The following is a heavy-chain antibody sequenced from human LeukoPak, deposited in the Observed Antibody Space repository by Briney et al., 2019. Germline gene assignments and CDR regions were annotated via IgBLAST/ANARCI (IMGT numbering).Heavy chain of an antibody. D-gene: IGHD3-10*01. V-gene: IGHV3-49*04. CDR3: TGSFGELTFFDY. CDR1: GFTFGDYG. CDR2: IRSKAYGGTT. J-gene: IGHJ4*02. Sequence: GGSLRLSCTASGFTFGDYGMSWVRQAPGKGLEWVGFIRSKAYGGTTEYAASVKGRFTISRDDSKSIAYLQMNSLKTEDTAVYYCTGSFGELTFFDYWGQGTLVTVSS.